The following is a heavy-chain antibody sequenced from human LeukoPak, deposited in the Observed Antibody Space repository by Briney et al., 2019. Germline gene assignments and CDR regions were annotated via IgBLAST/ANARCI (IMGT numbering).Heavy chain of an antibody. CDR3: ARTRYNSGGGDY. J-gene: IGHJ4*02. CDR1: GFTFSSYG. D-gene: IGHD6-19*01. Sequence: AGGSLRLSCAASGFTFSSYGMHWVRQAPGKGLEWVAVIWYDGTNKYYADSVEGRFTISRDNSKNTLYLQMNSLRAEDTAVYYCARTRYNSGGGDYWGQGTPVTVSP. CDR2: IWYDGTNK. V-gene: IGHV3-33*08.